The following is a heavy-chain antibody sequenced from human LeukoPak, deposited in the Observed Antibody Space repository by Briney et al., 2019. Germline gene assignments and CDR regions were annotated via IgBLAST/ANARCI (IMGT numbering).Heavy chain of an antibody. J-gene: IGHJ4*02. CDR1: GGSMSSFY. CDR2: IYTSGVT. V-gene: IGHV4-4*07. CDR3: AREWTSGDVSGYPYYFDY. Sequence: SETLSLTCTVSGGSMSSFYWDWIRQPAGKGLQWIGRIYTSGVTNYNPSLKSRVIMSVDTSKNQFSLKLSSVTAADTAVYYCAREWTSGDVSGYPYYFDYWGPGTLVTVSS. D-gene: IGHD3-22*01.